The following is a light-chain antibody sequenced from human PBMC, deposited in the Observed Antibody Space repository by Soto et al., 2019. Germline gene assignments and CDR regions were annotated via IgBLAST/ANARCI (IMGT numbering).Light chain of an antibody. CDR2: DDS. CDR3: QVWDSSDHYV. Sequence: SYELAQPPSVSVAPGQTARITSGGNNIGSKSVHWYQQKPGQAPVLVVYDDSDRPSGIPERFSGSNSGNTATLTISRVEAGDEADYYCQVWDSSDHYVFGTGTKVTVL. CDR1: NIGSKS. J-gene: IGLJ1*01. V-gene: IGLV3-21*02.